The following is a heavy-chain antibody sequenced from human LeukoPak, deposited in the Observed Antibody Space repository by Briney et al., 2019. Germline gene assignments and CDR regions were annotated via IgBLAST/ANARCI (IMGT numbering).Heavy chain of an antibody. D-gene: IGHD4-17*01. CDR1: GGSISSYY. CDR2: IYTSGST. J-gene: IGHJ3*02. V-gene: IGHV4-4*07. CDR3: AREKDDYGGYVAFDI. Sequence: PSETLSLTCTVSGGSISSYYWSWIRQPAGKGLEWIGRIYTSGSTNYNPSLKSRVTMSVDTSKNQFSLKLSSVTAADTAVYYCAREKDDYGGYVAFDIWGQGTMVTVSS.